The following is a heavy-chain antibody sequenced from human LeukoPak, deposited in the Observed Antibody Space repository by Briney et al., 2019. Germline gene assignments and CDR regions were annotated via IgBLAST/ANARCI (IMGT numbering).Heavy chain of an antibody. CDR3: AKDSQYSSGWYAYYYYYGMDV. D-gene: IGHD6-19*01. Sequence: PGGSLRLSWAASGFTFISYGMHWARKAPGRGLEWVAVISFEGSNKYYADSVKGRFTISRDNSKNTLYLQMNSLRAEDTAVYYCAKDSQYSSGWYAYYYYYGMDVWGQGTTVTVSS. CDR2: ISFEGSNK. J-gene: IGHJ6*02. V-gene: IGHV3-30*18. CDR1: GFTFISYG.